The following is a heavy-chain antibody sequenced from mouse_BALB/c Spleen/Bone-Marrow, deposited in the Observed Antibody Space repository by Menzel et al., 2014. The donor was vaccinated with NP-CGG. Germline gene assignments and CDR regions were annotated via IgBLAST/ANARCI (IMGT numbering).Heavy chain of an antibody. CDR2: ISDGGSYT. J-gene: IGHJ4*01. Sequence: EVHLVESGGGLVKPGGSLKLSCAASGFTFSDYYMNWVRQTPEKRLEWVATISDGGSYTYYPDSVKGRFTISRDNAKNNLYLQMSSLKSEDTAMYYCARYGSSPYAMDYWGQGTSVTVSS. V-gene: IGHV5-4*02. CDR3: ARYGSSPYAMDY. CDR1: GFTFSDYY. D-gene: IGHD1-1*01.